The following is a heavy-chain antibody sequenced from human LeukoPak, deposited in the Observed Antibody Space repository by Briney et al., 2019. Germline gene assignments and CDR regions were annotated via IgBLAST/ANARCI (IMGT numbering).Heavy chain of an antibody. V-gene: IGHV1-2*04. J-gene: IGHJ4*02. CDR1: GYTFTGYY. CDR2: INPNSGGT. D-gene: IGHD1-26*01. CDR3: ARSGYSGSYIFDY. Sequence: GASVKVSCKASGYTFTGYYMHWVRQAPGQGLEWMGWINPNSGGTNYAQKFQGWVTMTRDTSISTAYMELSRLRSDDTAVYYCARSGYSGSYIFDYWGQGTLVTVSS.